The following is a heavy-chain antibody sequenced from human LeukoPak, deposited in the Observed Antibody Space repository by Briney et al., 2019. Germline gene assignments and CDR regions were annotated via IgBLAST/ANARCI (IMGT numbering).Heavy chain of an antibody. CDR3: ARVMMVRDWDV. CDR1: GYTFTSYG. CDR2: MNPNSGNT. J-gene: IGHJ6*02. D-gene: IGHD3-10*01. V-gene: IGHV1-8*02. Sequence: GASVKVSCRASGYTFTSYGISWVRQAPGQGLEWMGWMNPNSGNTGYAQKFQGRVTMTRNTSISTAYMELSSLRSEDTAVYYCARVMMVRDWDVWGQGTTVTVSS.